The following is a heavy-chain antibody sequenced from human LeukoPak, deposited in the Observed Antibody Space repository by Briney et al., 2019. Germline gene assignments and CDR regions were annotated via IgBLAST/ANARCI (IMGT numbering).Heavy chain of an antibody. V-gene: IGHV4-4*02. CDR2: INHSGST. CDR1: GGSISSSNW. D-gene: IGHD4-17*01. J-gene: IGHJ6*03. CDR3: ARLLYGDYATLRYYYYYMDV. Sequence: SETLSLTCAVSGGSISSSNWWSWVRQPPGKGLEWIGEINHSGSTNYNPSLKSRVTISIDTSKNQFSLKLSSVTAADTAVYYCARLLYGDYATLRYYYYYMDVWGKGTTVTVSS.